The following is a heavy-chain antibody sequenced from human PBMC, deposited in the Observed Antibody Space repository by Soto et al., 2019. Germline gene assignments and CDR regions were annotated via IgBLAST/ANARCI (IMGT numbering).Heavy chain of an antibody. CDR3: AREVPGVTSFDY. CDR2: INAGVDGT. CDR1: GYASLSYA. J-gene: IGHJ4*02. Sequence: QVQLVQSGPEMMQPGASVKVSCKASGYASLSYAMHWARQVHGQVYEWLGWINAGVDGTMYSERFQGRVRITRDTSANTVYMELNALTSEDTAVYYCAREVPGVTSFDYWGQGTLVIVSS. D-gene: IGHD3-10*01. V-gene: IGHV1-3*01.